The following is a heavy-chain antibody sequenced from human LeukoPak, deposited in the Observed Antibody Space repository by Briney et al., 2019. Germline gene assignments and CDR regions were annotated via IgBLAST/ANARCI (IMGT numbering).Heavy chain of an antibody. V-gene: IGHV3-9*01. D-gene: IGHD2-21*01. CDR2: ISWNSGSI. J-gene: IGHJ3*02. Sequence: GRSLRLSCAASGFTFDDYAMHWVRQAPGKGLEWVSGISWNSGSIGYADSVKGRFTISRDNAKNSLYLQMNSLRAEDTAVYYCARDLLGDLDAFDIWGQGTMVTVSS. CDR1: GFTFDDYA. CDR3: ARDLLGDLDAFDI.